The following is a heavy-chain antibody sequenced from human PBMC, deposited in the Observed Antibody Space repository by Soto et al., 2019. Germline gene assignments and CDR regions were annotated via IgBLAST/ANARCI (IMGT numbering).Heavy chain of an antibody. CDR1: GVSIRSTSYY. Sequence: QLQLQESGPGLVKPSETLFLICNVSGVSIRSTSYYWTWIRQPPGKGLEWIGTIYFSGSTFYNPSLKSRVSISVDTSKNQFSLNLTSVTDGDTAVYYCARHGSYWGQGTLVTVSS. J-gene: IGHJ4*02. CDR2: IYFSGST. CDR3: ARHGSY. V-gene: IGHV4-39*01.